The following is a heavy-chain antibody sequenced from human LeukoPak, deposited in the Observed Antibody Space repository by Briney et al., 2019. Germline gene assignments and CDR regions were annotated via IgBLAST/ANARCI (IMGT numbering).Heavy chain of an antibody. CDR1: GFTFDDYG. CDR3: ARGCSGGSHYAFDI. V-gene: IGHV3-20*04. CDR2: INWNGGST. J-gene: IGHJ3*02. Sequence: GGSLRLSCAVSGFTFDDYGMSWVRQAPGKGLEWVSGINWNGGSTGYADSVKGRFTISRDNAKNSLYLQMNSLRAEDTALYYCARGCSGGSHYAFDIWGQGTMVTVSS. D-gene: IGHD2-15*01.